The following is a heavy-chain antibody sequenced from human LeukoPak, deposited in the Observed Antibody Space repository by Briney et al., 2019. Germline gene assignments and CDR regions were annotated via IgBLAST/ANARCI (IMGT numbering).Heavy chain of an antibody. CDR1: GGSISSLY. CDR3: ARGSSWYDY. Sequence: SETLSLTCTVSGGSISSLYYSWIRQPPGKGLEWIGRIYTSGSTNYNPSLKSRVTISVDTSKDQFSLKLNSVTAADTAVYYCARGSSWYDYWGQGTLVTVSS. V-gene: IGHV4-4*07. D-gene: IGHD6-13*01. CDR2: IYTSGST. J-gene: IGHJ4*02.